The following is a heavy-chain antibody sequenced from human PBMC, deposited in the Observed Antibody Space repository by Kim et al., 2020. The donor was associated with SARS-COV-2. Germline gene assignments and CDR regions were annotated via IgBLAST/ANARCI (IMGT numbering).Heavy chain of an antibody. CDR2: ISSSSSTI. J-gene: IGHJ5*02. Sequence: GGSLRLSCAASGFTFSSYTMNWVRQAPGKGLEWVSYISSSSSTIYYADSVKGRFTISRDNAKNSLYLQMNSLRDEDTAVYYCAREPGVVGPAGGNADYGSGWFDPWGQGTLVTVSS. D-gene: IGHD3-10*01. V-gene: IGHV3-48*02. CDR3: AREPGVVGPAGGNADYGSGWFDP. CDR1: GFTFSSYT.